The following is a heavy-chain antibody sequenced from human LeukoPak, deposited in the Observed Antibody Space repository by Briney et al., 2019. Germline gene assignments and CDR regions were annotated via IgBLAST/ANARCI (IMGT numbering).Heavy chain of an antibody. CDR2: IKQDGSEK. CDR1: GFTFTSSW. J-gene: IGHJ3*02. CDR3: AREPGIGYAFDI. D-gene: IGHD3-10*01. Sequence: GGSLRLSCVVSGFTFTSSWMTWVRQAPGKGLEGVANIKQDGSEKHYVDSVKGRFTISRDNAKNSLYLQMNSLRAEDTAVYYCAREPGIGYAFDIWGQGTVVTVSS. V-gene: IGHV3-7*01.